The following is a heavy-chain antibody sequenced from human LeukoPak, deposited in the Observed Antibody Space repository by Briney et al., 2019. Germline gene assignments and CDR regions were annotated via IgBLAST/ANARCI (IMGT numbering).Heavy chain of an antibody. J-gene: IGHJ4*02. CDR3: ARGPGGGWYDY. CDR1: GGSISSAGYS. CDR2: IFHSGTT. Sequence: PSETLSLTCAVSGGSISSAGYSWGWIRQPPGKGLEWIGYIFHSGTTYYNPSLKSRVTISPDRSKNQFSLKLSSVTAADTAVYYCARGPGGGWYDYWGQGTLVTVSS. D-gene: IGHD6-19*01. V-gene: IGHV4-30-2*01.